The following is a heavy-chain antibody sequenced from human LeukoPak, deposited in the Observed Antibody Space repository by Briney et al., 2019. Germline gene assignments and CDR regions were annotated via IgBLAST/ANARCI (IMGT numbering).Heavy chain of an antibody. CDR2: IRGTGTST. J-gene: IGHJ4*02. D-gene: IGHD3-10*01. CDR1: GFTFSSYG. CDR3: AKVTYGSGTYGAFDY. V-gene: IGHV3-23*01. Sequence: PGGSLRLSCAASGFTFSSYGMSWVRQAPGKGLEWVSAIRGTGTSTYYADSVKGRFTISRDNSKNTLYLQMNSLRAEDTAVYYCAKVTYGSGTYGAFDYWGQGTLVTVSS.